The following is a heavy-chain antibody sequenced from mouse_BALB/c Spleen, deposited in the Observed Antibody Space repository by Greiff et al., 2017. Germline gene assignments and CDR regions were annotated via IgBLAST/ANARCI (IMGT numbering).Heavy chain of an antibody. CDR2: ISSGSSTI. V-gene: IGHV5-17*02. D-gene: IGHD4-1*01. CDR3: ASWDLYYAMDY. Sequence: EVMLVESGGGLVQPGGSRKLSCAASGFTFSSFGMHWVRQAPEKGLEWVAYISSGSSTIYYADTVKGRFTISRDNPKNTLFLQMTSLRSEDTAMYYCASWDLYYAMDYWGQGTSVTVSS. CDR1: GFTFSSFG. J-gene: IGHJ4*01.